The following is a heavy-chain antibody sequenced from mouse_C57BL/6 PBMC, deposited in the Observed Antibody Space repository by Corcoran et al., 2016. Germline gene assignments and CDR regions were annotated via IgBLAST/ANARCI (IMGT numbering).Heavy chain of an antibody. J-gene: IGHJ3*01. D-gene: IGHD1-1*01. CDR3: ARGTTVVAPFAY. CDR1: GYTFTGYR. Sequence: QVQLQQSGSELMKHGASVKLSYKATGYTFTGYRIEWVTQRSGHGLEGIGEILPGSGSTNYNEKFKGKATFTADPSSNTAYMQLSSLTTEDSAIYYCARGTTVVAPFAYGGQGTLVTVAA. CDR2: ILPGSGST. V-gene: IGHV1-9*01.